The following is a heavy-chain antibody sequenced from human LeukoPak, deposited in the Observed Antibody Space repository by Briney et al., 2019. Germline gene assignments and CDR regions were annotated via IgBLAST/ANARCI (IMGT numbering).Heavy chain of an antibody. Sequence: SVKVSCKASGGTFSSYAISWVRQAPGQGLEWMGGIIPIFGTANYAQKFQGRVTITADKSTSTAYMELSSLRSEDTAVYYCARGSVAGTGKGFDPWGQGTLVTVSS. D-gene: IGHD6-19*01. CDR1: GGTFSSYA. V-gene: IGHV1-69*06. J-gene: IGHJ5*02. CDR2: IIPIFGTA. CDR3: ARGSVAGTGKGFDP.